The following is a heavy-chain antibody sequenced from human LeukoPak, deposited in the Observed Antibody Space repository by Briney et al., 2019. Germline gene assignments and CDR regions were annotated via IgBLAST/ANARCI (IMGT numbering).Heavy chain of an antibody. Sequence: PSETLSLTCTVSGGSISSSSYYWGWIRQPPGKGLEWIGSIYYSGSTYYNPSLKSRVTISVDTSKNQFSLKLSSVTAADTAVYYCARGEYYYDGNWGQGTLVTVSS. J-gene: IGHJ4*02. CDR1: GGSISSSSYY. CDR3: ARGEYYYDGN. V-gene: IGHV4-39*07. CDR2: IYYSGST. D-gene: IGHD3-22*01.